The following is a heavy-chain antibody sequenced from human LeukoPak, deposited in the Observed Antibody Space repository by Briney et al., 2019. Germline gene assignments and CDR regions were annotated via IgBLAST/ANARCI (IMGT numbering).Heavy chain of an antibody. V-gene: IGHV1-8*01. D-gene: IGHD3-10*01. CDR2: MNPNSGNT. J-gene: IGHJ4*02. CDR1: GYTFTSYD. CDR3: ARGRDYGSGTFYDPLDY. Sequence: ASVKVSCKASGYTFTSYDINWVRQATGQGLEWMGWMNPNSGNTGYAQKFRGRVTMTRNTSISTAYMELSSLTSEDTAVYYCARGRDYGSGTFYDPLDYWGQGTLVTVSS.